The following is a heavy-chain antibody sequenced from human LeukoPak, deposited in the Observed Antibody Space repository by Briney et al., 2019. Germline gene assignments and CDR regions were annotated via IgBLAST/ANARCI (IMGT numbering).Heavy chain of an antibody. V-gene: IGHV1-69*04. D-gene: IGHD2-15*01. Sequence: ASVKVSCKASGYPFTSYAISWVRQAPGQGLEWMGRIIPILGIANYAQKFQGRVTITADKSTSTAYMELSSLRSEDTAVYYCAREGVGPWYFQHRGQGTLVTVSS. J-gene: IGHJ1*01. CDR2: IIPILGIA. CDR1: GYPFTSYA. CDR3: AREGVGPWYFQH.